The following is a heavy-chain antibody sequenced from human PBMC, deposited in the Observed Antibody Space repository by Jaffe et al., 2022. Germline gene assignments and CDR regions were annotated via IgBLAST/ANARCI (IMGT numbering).Heavy chain of an antibody. CDR2: ISTSGSPI. Sequence: EVLLVESGGGLVQPGGSLRLSCAASGFTFSSYEMNWVRQAPGKGLEWVSYISTSGSPIYYADSVKGRFTISRDNAKKSLYLQMNSLRAEDTAVYYCARDATQKWELLGSYFDYWGQGILVTVSS. J-gene: IGHJ4*02. CDR1: GFTFSSYE. D-gene: IGHD1-26*01. V-gene: IGHV3-48*03. CDR3: ARDATQKWELLGSYFDY.